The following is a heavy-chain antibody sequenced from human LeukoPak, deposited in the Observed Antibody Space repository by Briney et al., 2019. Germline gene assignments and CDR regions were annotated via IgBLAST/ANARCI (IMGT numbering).Heavy chain of an antibody. Sequence: PGGSLRLSCAASGFTFSSYSMNWVRQAPGKGLEWVSSISSSSSYIYYADSVKGRFTISRDNAKNSLYLQINSLRAEDTAVYYCAKDMQTWPRFPDYWGQGTLVTVSS. J-gene: IGHJ4*02. D-gene: IGHD5-12*01. CDR1: GFTFSSYS. CDR3: AKDMQTWPRFPDY. CDR2: ISSSSSYI. V-gene: IGHV3-21*04.